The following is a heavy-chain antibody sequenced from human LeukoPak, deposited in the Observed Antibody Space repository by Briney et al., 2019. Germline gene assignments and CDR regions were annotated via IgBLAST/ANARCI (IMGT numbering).Heavy chain of an antibody. D-gene: IGHD6-13*01. Sequence: ASVKVSCKGSGYTFTGYYMHWVRQAPGQGLEWMGRINPNSGGTNYAQKFQGRVTMTRDTSISTAYMELSRLRSDDTAVYYCARVEIAAAGTRSDYWGQGTLVTVSS. V-gene: IGHV1-2*06. CDR3: ARVEIAAAGTRSDY. J-gene: IGHJ4*02. CDR1: GYTFTGYY. CDR2: INPNSGGT.